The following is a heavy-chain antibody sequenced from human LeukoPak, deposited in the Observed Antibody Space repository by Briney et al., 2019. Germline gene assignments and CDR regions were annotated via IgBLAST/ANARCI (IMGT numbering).Heavy chain of an antibody. Sequence: SETLSLTCTVSGGSISSYYWSWIRQPPGKGLEWIGYIYYGGSTNYNPSLKSRVTISVDTSKNQFSLKLSSVTAADTAVYYCARLSIAAAAMYFDYWGQGTLVTVSS. D-gene: IGHD6-13*01. J-gene: IGHJ4*02. CDR1: GGSISSYY. CDR2: IYYGGST. V-gene: IGHV4-59*01. CDR3: ARLSIAAAAMYFDY.